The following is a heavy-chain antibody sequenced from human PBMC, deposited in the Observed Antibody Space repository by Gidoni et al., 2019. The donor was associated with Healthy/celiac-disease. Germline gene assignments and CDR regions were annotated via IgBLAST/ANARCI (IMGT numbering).Heavy chain of an antibody. CDR2: IYYSGST. Sequence: QVQLQESGPGLVKPSETLSLTCTGSGGSISSYYWSWIRQPPGKGLEWVGYIYYSGSTNYNPSLKSRVTISVDTSKNQFSLKLSSVTAADTAVYYCARESSRLGSFDYWGQGTLVTVSS. V-gene: IGHV4-59*01. CDR3: ARESSRLGSFDY. D-gene: IGHD3-9*01. CDR1: GGSISSYY. J-gene: IGHJ4*02.